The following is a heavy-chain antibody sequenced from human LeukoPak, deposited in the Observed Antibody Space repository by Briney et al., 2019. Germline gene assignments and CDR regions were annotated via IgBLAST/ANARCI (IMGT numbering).Heavy chain of an antibody. CDR2: ISSSSSYI. Sequence: SGGSLRLSCAASGFTFSSYSMNWVRQAPGKGLEWVSSISSSSSYIYYADSVKGRFTISRDNAENSLYLQMNSLRAEDTAVYYCASEGGWGAYYFDYWGQGTLVTVSS. CDR3: ASEGGWGAYYFDY. D-gene: IGHD4/OR15-4a*01. V-gene: IGHV3-21*01. CDR1: GFTFSSYS. J-gene: IGHJ4*02.